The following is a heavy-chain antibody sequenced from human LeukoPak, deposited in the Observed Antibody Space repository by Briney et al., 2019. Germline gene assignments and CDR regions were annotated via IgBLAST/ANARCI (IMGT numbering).Heavy chain of an antibody. J-gene: IGHJ4*02. V-gene: IGHV3-30*02. CDR1: GFTFSSYG. Sequence: GGSLRLSCAASGFTFSSYGMHWVRQAPGKGLEWVAFIRYDGSNKYYADSVEGRFTISRDNSKNTLYLQMNSLRAEDTAVYYCAKDRFRDGYSYEFDYWGQGTLVTVSS. D-gene: IGHD5-24*01. CDR2: IRYDGSNK. CDR3: AKDRFRDGYSYEFDY.